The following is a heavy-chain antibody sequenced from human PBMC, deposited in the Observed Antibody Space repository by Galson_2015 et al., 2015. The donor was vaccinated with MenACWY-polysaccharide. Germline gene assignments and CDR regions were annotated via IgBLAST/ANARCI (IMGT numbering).Heavy chain of an antibody. Sequence: SVKVSCKASGYIFTNYYLHWVRQAPGQGLEWMGVINPTGGSTMYAQNFKGRFTMTRDTSTDTLYMTLSSLRFEDTAMYFCARGPMGLLDRSPGTYLDYWGQGTLVSVSS. V-gene: IGHV1-46*01. J-gene: IGHJ4*02. D-gene: IGHD3/OR15-3a*01. CDR3: ARGPMGLLDRSPGTYLDY. CDR1: GYIFTNYY. CDR2: INPTGGST.